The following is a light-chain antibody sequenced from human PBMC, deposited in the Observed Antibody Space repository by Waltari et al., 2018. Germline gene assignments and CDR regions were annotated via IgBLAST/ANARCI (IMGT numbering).Light chain of an antibody. Sequence: DIQMTQSPSTLSASVGDRVTITCRASQSISSWLAWFQKKPGKAPKLLIYKATTLESVVPSRFSGSGSGTEFTLTITSLQPDDFATYYCQQYNSHLLTFGGGTKVEIK. CDR1: QSISSW. V-gene: IGKV1-5*03. CDR2: KAT. CDR3: QQYNSHLLT. J-gene: IGKJ4*01.